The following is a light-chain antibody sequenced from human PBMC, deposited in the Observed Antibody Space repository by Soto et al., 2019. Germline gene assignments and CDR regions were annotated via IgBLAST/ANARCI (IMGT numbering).Light chain of an antibody. CDR3: QQYNSYYRT. CDR2: DDP. Sequence: DIQMPQSPSTLSASVGDRATITCRASHSISSWLAWYQQKPGKAPKLLIYDDPSLESGVPSMFSGSGSGTEFTLTISSLQPDDFATYDCQQYNSYYRTVGPGTTVEIK. J-gene: IGKJ1*01. V-gene: IGKV1-5*01. CDR1: HSISSW.